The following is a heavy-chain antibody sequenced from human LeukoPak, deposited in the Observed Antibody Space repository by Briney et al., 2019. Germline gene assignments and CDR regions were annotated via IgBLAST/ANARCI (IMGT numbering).Heavy chain of an antibody. CDR2: IIPIFGTA. D-gene: IGHD2-15*01. CDR1: GGTFSSYA. Sequence: ASVTVSCKASGGTFSSYAISWVRQAPGQGLEWMGGIIPIFGTANYAQKFQGRVTITADESTSTAYMELSSLRSEDTAVYYCARALRVRYCSGGSCYRSFDYWGQGTLVTVSS. CDR3: ARALRVRYCSGGSCYRSFDY. V-gene: IGHV1-69*13. J-gene: IGHJ4*02.